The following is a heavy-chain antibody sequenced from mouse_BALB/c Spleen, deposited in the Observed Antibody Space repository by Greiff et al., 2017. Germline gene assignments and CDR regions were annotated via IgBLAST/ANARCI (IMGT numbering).Heavy chain of an antibody. J-gene: IGHJ1*01. CDR1: GYAFSSYW. D-gene: IGHD4-1*01. V-gene: IGHV1-80*01. CDR3: ARNWDWYFDV. Sequence: QVQLQQSGAELVRPGSSVKISCKASGYAFSSYWMNWVKQRPGQGLEWIGQIYPGDGDTNYNGKFKGKATLTADKSSSTAYMQLSSLTSEDSAVYFCARNWDWYFDVWGAGTTVTVSS. CDR2: IYPGDGDT.